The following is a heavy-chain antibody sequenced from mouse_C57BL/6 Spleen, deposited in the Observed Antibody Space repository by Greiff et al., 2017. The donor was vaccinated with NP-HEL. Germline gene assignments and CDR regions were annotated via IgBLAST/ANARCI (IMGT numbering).Heavy chain of an antibody. CDR3: ARGGYGSLYYYAMDY. J-gene: IGHJ4*01. V-gene: IGHV3-6*01. D-gene: IGHD1-1*01. CDR1: GYSITSGYY. Sequence: EVKLMESGPGLVKPSQSLSLTCSVTGYSITSGYYWNWIRQFPGNKLEWMGYISYDGSNNYNPSLKNRISITRDTSKNQFFLKLNSVTTEDTATYYCARGGYGSLYYYAMDYWGQGTSVTVSS. CDR2: ISYDGSN.